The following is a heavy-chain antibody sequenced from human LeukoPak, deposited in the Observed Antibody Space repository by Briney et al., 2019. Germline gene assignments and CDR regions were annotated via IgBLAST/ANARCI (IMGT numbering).Heavy chain of an antibody. J-gene: IGHJ5*02. D-gene: IGHD3-3*01. V-gene: IGHV4-59*01. CDR3: ARDRGFWSGYYRNWFDP. CDR2: IYYSGST. CDR1: GGSISSYY. Sequence: SETLSLTCAVYGGSISSYYWSWIRQPPGKGLEWIGYIYYSGSTNYNPSLKSRVTISVDTSKNQFSLKLSSVTAADTAVYYCARDRGFWSGYYRNWFDPWGQGTLVTVSS.